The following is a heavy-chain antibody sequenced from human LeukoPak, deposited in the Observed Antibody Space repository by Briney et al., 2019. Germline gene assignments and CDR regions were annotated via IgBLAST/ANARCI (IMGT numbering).Heavy chain of an antibody. CDR1: GFTFSSYG. J-gene: IGHJ6*03. V-gene: IGHV3-33*01. Sequence: SGRSLRLSCAASGFTFSSYGMHWVRQAPGKGLEWVAVIWYDGSNKYYADSVKGRFTISRDNSKNTLYLQMNSLRAEDTAVYYCARAAAYYYYYMDVWGKGTTVTVSS. CDR2: IWYDGSNK. CDR3: ARAAAYYYYYMDV.